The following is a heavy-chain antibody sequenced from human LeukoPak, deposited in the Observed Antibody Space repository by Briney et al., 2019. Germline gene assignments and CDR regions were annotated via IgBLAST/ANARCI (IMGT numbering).Heavy chain of an antibody. V-gene: IGHV3-48*03. CDR3: AELGITMIGGV. J-gene: IGHJ6*04. CDR1: GFIFNTYV. CDR2: ISSSGSTI. D-gene: IGHD3-10*02. Sequence: GGSLRLSCAASGFIFNTYVMHWVRQAPGKGLEWVSYISSSGSTIYCADSVKGRFTISRDNAKNSLYLQMNSLRAEDTAVYYCAELGITMIGGVWGKGTTVTISS.